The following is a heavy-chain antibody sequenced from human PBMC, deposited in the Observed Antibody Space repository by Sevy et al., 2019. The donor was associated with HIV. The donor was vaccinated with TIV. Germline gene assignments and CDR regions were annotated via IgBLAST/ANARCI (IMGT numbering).Heavy chain of an antibody. J-gene: IGHJ4*02. CDR1: GFSFSTYA. Sequence: GGSLRLSCAASGFSFSTYAMTWVRQAPGKGLEWVSAISGSGSNTYNADSVKGRFTISRDNSKNTLYLQMNSLRAEDTAVYYCAKEGPGYNYDSSGYFPFWGQGTLVIVSS. CDR3: AKEGPGYNYDSSGYFPF. V-gene: IGHV3-23*01. D-gene: IGHD3-22*01. CDR2: ISGSGSNT.